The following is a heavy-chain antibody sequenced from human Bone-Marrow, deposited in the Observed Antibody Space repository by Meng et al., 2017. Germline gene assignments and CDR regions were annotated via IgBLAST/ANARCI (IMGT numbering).Heavy chain of an antibody. D-gene: IGHD5-18*01. CDR3: ARDGGSYGSVGYGMDV. V-gene: IGHV3-53*05. CDR1: GFTVSSNY. J-gene: IGHJ6*02. CDR2: IYSGGST. Sequence: GGSLRLSCAASGFTVSSNYMSWVRQAPGKGLEWVSVIYSGGSTYYADSVKGRFTISRDNSKNTLYLQMNSLRAEDTAVYYCARDGGSYGSVGYGMDVWGQGTTVTVSS.